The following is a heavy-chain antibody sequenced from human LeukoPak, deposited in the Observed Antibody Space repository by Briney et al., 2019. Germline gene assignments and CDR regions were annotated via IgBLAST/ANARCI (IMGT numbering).Heavy chain of an antibody. CDR3: TTERSSHYYDSSGYYY. CDR1: GFTFSSYG. V-gene: IGHV3-30*02. Sequence: GGSLRLSCAASGFTFSSYGMHWVRQAPGKGLEWVAFIRYDGSNKYYADSVKGRFTISRDNSKNTLYLQMNSLRAEDTAVYYCTTERSSHYYDSSGYYYWGQGTLVTVSS. CDR2: IRYDGSNK. D-gene: IGHD3-22*01. J-gene: IGHJ4*02.